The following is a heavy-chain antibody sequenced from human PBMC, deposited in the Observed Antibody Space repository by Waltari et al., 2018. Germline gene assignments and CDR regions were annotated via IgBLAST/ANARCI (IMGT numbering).Heavy chain of an antibody. Sequence: QVQLQESGPGLVKPSQTLSLTCTVSGGSISSGSYYWSWIRQPAGKGLEWIGRIYTSGSTNYNPSRKSRVTISVDTSKNQFSLKLSSVTAADTAVYYCARDSGDSSPDYWGQGTLVTVSS. V-gene: IGHV4-61*02. J-gene: IGHJ4*02. CDR1: GGSISSGSYY. CDR2: IYTSGST. D-gene: IGHD6-13*01. CDR3: ARDSGDSSPDY.